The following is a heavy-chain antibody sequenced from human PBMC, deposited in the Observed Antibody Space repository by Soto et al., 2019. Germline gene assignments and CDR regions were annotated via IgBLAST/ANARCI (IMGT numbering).Heavy chain of an antibody. CDR3: ARGGHVVLVTAAFDY. V-gene: IGHV1-46*01. J-gene: IGHJ4*02. Sequence: QVQLMQSGAEVKKPGASVMVYCKASGNTFTNYYIHWVRQAPGQGLEWMGTINPSGGHTTYAQKFLGRVTMTRDTSTSTLYMELTSLRSEDTAVYYCARGGHVVLVTAAFDYWGQRTLVTVSS. D-gene: IGHD2-21*02. CDR2: INPSGGHT. CDR1: GNTFTNYY.